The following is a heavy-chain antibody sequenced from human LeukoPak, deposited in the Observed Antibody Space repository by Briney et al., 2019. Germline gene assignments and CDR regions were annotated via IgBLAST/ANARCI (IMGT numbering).Heavy chain of an antibody. Sequence: GSVKVSCKASGYTFTIYGISWVRQAPGQGLGWMGWISAYNGNTNYAQNLKGRVTMTTDTSTSTAYLELRSLRSDDTAVYYCARDLYGAIKIDYWGQGTLVTVSS. CDR1: GYTFTIYG. V-gene: IGHV1-18*01. J-gene: IGHJ4*02. D-gene: IGHD2-2*02. CDR2: ISAYNGNT. CDR3: ARDLYGAIKIDY.